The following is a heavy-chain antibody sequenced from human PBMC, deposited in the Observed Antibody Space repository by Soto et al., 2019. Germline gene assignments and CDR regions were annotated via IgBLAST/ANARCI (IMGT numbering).Heavy chain of an antibody. Sequence: QVQLVQSGPEVKKPGASVKVSCKTSGYTFTSFGISWVRQAPGQGLEWMGWISSFKDNSKYAQKFQGRVTMTTDTSTSTAYMELRGLISDDTAVYYCATRSPAFDYWGQRTLVTVSS. CDR3: ATRSPAFDY. V-gene: IGHV1-18*01. CDR1: GYTFTSFG. J-gene: IGHJ4*02. CDR2: ISSFKDNS.